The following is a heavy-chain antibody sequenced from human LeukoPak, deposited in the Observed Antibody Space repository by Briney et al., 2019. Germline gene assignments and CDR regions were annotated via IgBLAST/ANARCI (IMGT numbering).Heavy chain of an antibody. Sequence: SETLSLTCIVSGYSIDSGYFWGWIRQPPGKGLEWIGNIHHSGTTYYDPSLKSRVTISVDTSKNQFSLNLSSVTAADTAFYYCARDVGSGWSPGYWGQGTLVTVSS. D-gene: IGHD6-19*01. CDR2: IHHSGTT. V-gene: IGHV4-38-2*02. J-gene: IGHJ4*02. CDR1: GYSIDSGYF. CDR3: ARDVGSGWSPGY.